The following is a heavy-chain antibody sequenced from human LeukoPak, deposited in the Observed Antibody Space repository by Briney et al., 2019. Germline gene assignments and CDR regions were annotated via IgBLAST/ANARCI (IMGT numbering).Heavy chain of an antibody. J-gene: IGHJ4*02. Sequence: GGSLRLSCAASGFTFSSYWMNWVRQAPGKGLVWVSRIAGDGSSTTYADSVKGRFSISRDNAKNTLYLQMNSLRVEDTAVYYCARGWPHGNDYWGQGTLVTVSS. CDR2: IAGDGSST. CDR3: ARGWPHGNDY. V-gene: IGHV3-74*01. CDR1: GFTFSSYW. D-gene: IGHD4-23*01.